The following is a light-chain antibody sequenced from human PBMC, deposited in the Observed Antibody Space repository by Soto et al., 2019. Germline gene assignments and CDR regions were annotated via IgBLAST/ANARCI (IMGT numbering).Light chain of an antibody. CDR3: SSYTSSSPCV. J-gene: IGLJ1*01. Sequence: QSALTQPASVSGSPDRRITSPALETGGNVGGYRYVSWYQHHPGKAPKLVIYEVSNRPSGVSNRFSGFKSGNTASLTISGLQAEDEADYYCSSYTSSSPCVFGTGAKVTVL. CDR2: EVS. V-gene: IGLV2-14*01. CDR1: GGNVGGYRY.